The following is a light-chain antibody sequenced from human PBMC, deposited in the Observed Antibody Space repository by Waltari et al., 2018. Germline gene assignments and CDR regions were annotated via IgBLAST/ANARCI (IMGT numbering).Light chain of an antibody. CDR3: QQYNNLQT. J-gene: IGKJ2*01. CDR1: QSVTSN. CDR2: EAS. Sequence: EIVMTQSPAALSVSPGERATLSCRASQSVTSNLAWYQKKRGHSPRLLIYEASIRATGIPARFSGRGSSTEFTLTISSLQSEDFAVYYCQQYNNLQTFGQGTKLELK. V-gene: IGKV3D-15*01.